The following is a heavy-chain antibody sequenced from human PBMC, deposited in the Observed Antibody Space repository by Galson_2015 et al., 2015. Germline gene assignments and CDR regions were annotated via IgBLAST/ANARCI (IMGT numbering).Heavy chain of an antibody. D-gene: IGHD2-2*01. V-gene: IGHV3-48*02. CDR2: LTSDSGAM. CDR3: AREAHGEYCSSTSCLFDY. CDR1: GFTFSYYT. J-gene: IGHJ4*02. Sequence: SLRLSCAASGFTFSYYTLSWVRQAPGKGLEWLSVLTSDSGAMSYADSVEGRFTISRDNAKSSLYLQMNSLRDEDTAVYYCAREAHGEYCSSTSCLFDYWGQGTLVTISS.